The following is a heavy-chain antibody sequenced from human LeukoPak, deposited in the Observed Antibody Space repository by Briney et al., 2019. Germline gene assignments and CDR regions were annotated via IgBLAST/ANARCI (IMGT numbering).Heavy chain of an antibody. CDR2: ISSSSSYI. V-gene: IGHV3-21*01. CDR3: ARDNPPSSGWSPYYYYYMDV. J-gene: IGHJ6*03. CDR1: GFTFSSYS. D-gene: IGHD6-19*01. Sequence: PGGSLRLSCAASGFTFSSYSMNWVRQAPGKGLEWISSISSSSSYIYYADSVKGRFTISRDNAKNSLYLQMNSLRAEDTAVYYCARDNPPSSGWSPYYYYYMDVWGKGTTVTVSS.